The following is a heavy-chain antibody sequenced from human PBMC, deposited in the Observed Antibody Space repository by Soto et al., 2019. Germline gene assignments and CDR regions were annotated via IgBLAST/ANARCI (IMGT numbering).Heavy chain of an antibody. V-gene: IGHV3-30-3*01. J-gene: IGHJ4*02. CDR1: GFTFSSYA. D-gene: IGHD6-19*01. CDR2: ISYDGSNK. Sequence: QVQLVESGGGVVQPGRSLRLSCAASGFTFSSYAMHWVRQAPGKGLEWVAVISYDGSNKYYADSVKGRFTISRDNSKNTLYLQTNSLRAEDTAVYYCARGESSGWFDYWGQGTLVTVSS. CDR3: ARGESSGWFDY.